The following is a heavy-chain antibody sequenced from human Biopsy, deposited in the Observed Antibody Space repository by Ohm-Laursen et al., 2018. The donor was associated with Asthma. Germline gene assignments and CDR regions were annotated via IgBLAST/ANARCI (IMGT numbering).Heavy chain of an antibody. CDR2: ISWNSATI. Sequence: SLRLSCSASGFKFDEYTMHWVRQAPGKGLEWVSGISWNSATIGYADSVEGRFTISRDNAKNSVFLHMNSLRPEDTAFYYCAKVRSDWVITESFDYWGQGVLVTVSS. V-gene: IGHV3-9*01. CDR3: AKVRSDWVITESFDY. D-gene: IGHD3-22*01. J-gene: IGHJ4*02. CDR1: GFKFDEYT.